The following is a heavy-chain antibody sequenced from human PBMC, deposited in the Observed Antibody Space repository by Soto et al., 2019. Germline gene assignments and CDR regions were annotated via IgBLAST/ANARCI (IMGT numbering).Heavy chain of an antibody. CDR2: ISRTTTYT. D-gene: IGHD4-17*01. CDR3: ARDIWDYGDHWFDP. CDR1: GFTFSTYH. J-gene: IGHJ5*02. V-gene: IGHV3-48*01. Sequence: EMQLVESGGGLVQPGGSLRLSCAASGFTFSTYHMNWVRQTPQKGLEWVAYISRTTTYTYYADSVRGRFTVSRDNAENSLYLHMNDLRVEDTAVYYCARDIWDYGDHWFDPWGQGTLVIVSS.